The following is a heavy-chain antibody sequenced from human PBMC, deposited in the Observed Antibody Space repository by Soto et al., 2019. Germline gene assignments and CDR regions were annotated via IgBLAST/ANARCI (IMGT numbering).Heavy chain of an antibody. CDR3: ARGAREWLLSAYYYYMDV. CDR1: GGSISSYY. J-gene: IGHJ6*03. CDR2: IYYSGST. V-gene: IGHV4-59*01. D-gene: IGHD3-3*01. Sequence: SETLSLTCTVSGGSISSYYWSWIRQPPGKGLEWIGYIYYSGSTNYNPSLKSRVTISVDTSKNQFSLKLSSVTAADTAVYYCARGAREWLLSAYYYYMDVWGKGTTVTVSS.